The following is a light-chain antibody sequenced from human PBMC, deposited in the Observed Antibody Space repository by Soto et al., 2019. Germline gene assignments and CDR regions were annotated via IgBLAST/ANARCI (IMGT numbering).Light chain of an antibody. V-gene: IGKV1-33*01. CDR1: QDISNY. CDR3: QQYDNLPIT. J-gene: IGKJ5*01. Sequence: DIQMTQSPSSVSASVGDRITITCQASQDISNYLNWYQQMPGKAPKLLIYDASNLETGVPSRSSGSGSGTDFTFTISNLQPEDIATYYCQQYDNLPITFGQGTRLEIK. CDR2: DAS.